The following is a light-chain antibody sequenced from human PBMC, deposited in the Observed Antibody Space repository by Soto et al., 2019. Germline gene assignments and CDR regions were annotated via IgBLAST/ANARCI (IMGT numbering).Light chain of an antibody. CDR3: ATWDASLSGAV. J-gene: IGLJ3*02. CDR1: SPNIGTNY. V-gene: IGLV1-47*02. Sequence: QSVLTQPPSASGAPGQRVTISCSGSSPNIGTNYVNWYQKLPGTAPRLLIHTNTLRPSGVPDRFSGSKSGTTASLAISGLRSEDEADYYCATWDASLSGAVFGGGTQLTVL. CDR2: TNT.